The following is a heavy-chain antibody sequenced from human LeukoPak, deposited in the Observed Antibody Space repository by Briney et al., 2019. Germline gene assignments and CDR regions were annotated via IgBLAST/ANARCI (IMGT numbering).Heavy chain of an antibody. J-gene: IGHJ6*02. Sequence: ASVKVSCKASGYTFTSYDINWVRQATGQGLEWMGWMNPNSGNTGYAQKFQGRVTMTRNNSISTAYMELSSLRSEDTAVYYCASGTDFGGNSRYYYYGMDVWGQGTTVTVSS. CDR3: ASGTDFGGNSRYYYYGMDV. CDR2: MNPNSGNT. V-gene: IGHV1-8*01. D-gene: IGHD4-23*01. CDR1: GYTFTSYD.